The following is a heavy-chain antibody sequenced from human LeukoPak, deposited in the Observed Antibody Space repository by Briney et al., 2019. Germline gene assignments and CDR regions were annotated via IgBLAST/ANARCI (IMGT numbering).Heavy chain of an antibody. CDR2: ISNSGSAI. Sequence: GGSLRLSCAASGFTFSSYSMNWVRQAPGKGLEWVSYISNSGSAIYYADSVKGRFTISRDNSKNTLYLQMNSLRAEDTAVYYCASAVPWGSYRADAFDIWGQGTMVTVSS. D-gene: IGHD3-16*02. CDR3: ASAVPWGSYRADAFDI. CDR1: GFTFSSYS. J-gene: IGHJ3*02. V-gene: IGHV3-48*01.